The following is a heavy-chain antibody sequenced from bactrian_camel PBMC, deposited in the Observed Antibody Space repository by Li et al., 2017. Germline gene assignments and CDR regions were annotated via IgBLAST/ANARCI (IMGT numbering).Heavy chain of an antibody. CDR1: GISYSMYC. D-gene: IGHD5*01. CDR3: AARYLRCWGSSMHY. J-gene: IGHJ4*01. V-gene: IGHV3S67*01. CDR2: TDRDGTT. Sequence: VQLVESGGGSVQSGGSLRLSCAASGISYSMYCMGWFRQAPGKEREEVAVTDRDGTTTYADSVKGRFTISRDNAKNTLYLQMNNLKVEGTAMYYCAARYLRCWGSSMHYWGQGTQVTVS.